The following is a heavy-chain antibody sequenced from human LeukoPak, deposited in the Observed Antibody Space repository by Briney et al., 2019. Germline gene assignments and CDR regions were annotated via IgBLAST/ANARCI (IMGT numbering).Heavy chain of an antibody. V-gene: IGHV4-39*01. CDR1: GGSISSSSYY. Sequence: PSETLSLTCTVSGGSISSSSYYWGWISHPPGKGLEWIGSIFYSGSTYYNPSLKSRVTISVDTSKNQFSLKLSSVTAADTAVYYCARLGTTVTTSWFDPWGQGTLVTVSS. J-gene: IGHJ5*02. CDR3: ARLGTTVTTSWFDP. CDR2: IFYSGST. D-gene: IGHD4-17*01.